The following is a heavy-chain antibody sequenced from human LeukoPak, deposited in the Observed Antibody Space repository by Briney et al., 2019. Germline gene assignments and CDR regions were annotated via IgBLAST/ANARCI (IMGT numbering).Heavy chain of an antibody. V-gene: IGHV3-21*01. D-gene: IGHD3-10*02. CDR1: GFTFSTYN. Sequence: GRSLRLSCAASGFTFSTYNMNWVRQAPGKGLEWVSSISSGSSYIYYADSVKGRFTISRDNAKNSLYLQMNSLRAEDTAVYYCASVTILLCYDSWGQGTLVTVSS. CDR3: ASVTILLCYDS. CDR2: ISSGSSYI. J-gene: IGHJ4*02.